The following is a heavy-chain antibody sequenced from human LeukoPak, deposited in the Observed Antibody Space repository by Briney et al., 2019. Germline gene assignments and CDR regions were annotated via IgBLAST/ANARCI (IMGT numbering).Heavy chain of an antibody. D-gene: IGHD3-3*02. V-gene: IGHV3-49*04. CDR2: IRSKAYGGTT. CDR1: GFTFRRYT. CDR3: TRVMRPWHLYYYYGMDV. Sequence: PGGSLRLSCAASGFTFRRYTMTWVRQAPGRGLEWVGFIRSKAYGGTTEYAASVKGRFTISRDDSKSIAYLQMNSLKTEDTAVYYCTRVMRPWHLYYYYGMDVWGQGTTVTVSS. J-gene: IGHJ6*02.